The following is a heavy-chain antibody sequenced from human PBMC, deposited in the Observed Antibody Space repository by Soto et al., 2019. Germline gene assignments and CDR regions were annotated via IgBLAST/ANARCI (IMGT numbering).Heavy chain of an antibody. D-gene: IGHD2-21*02. CDR1: GFPFRSSS. J-gene: IGHJ4*02. CDR2: ISSSSSYI. Sequence: EVQLVESGGDLVKPGGSLRLSCAASGFPFRSSSMNWVRQVPGKGPEWLSSISSSSSYIFYADSVKGRFTISRDNAKNSLYLHMTSLRAEDTAVYYCARDLGEVSAMWGQGTLVTVSS. CDR3: ARDLGEVSAM. V-gene: IGHV3-21*01.